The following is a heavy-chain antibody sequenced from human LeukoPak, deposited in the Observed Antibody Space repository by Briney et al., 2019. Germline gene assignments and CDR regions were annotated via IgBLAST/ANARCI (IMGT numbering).Heavy chain of an antibody. J-gene: IGHJ4*02. Sequence: PGGSLRLSCAASGFTFDDYGMSWVRHAPGKGLEWVSGINWNGGSTGYADSVKGRFTISRDNAKNSLYLQMNSLRAEDTALYYCARDLELAEDIVATEDYWGQGTLVTVSS. D-gene: IGHD5-12*01. V-gene: IGHV3-20*04. CDR2: INWNGGST. CDR3: ARDLELAEDIVATEDY. CDR1: GFTFDDYG.